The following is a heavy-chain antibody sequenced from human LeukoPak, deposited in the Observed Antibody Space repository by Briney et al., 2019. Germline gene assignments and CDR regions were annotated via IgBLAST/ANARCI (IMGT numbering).Heavy chain of an antibody. CDR1: GFTFSSYW. CDR3: ARDLVYYYDSSGYYFDY. V-gene: IGHV3-7*01. J-gene: IGHJ4*02. CDR2: IKQDGSGK. Sequence: GGSLRLSCAASGFTFSSYWMSWVRQAPGKGLEWVANIKQDGSGKYYVDSVKGRFTISRDNAKSSLYLQMNSLRAEDTAVYYCARDLVYYYDSSGYYFDYWGQGTLVTVSS. D-gene: IGHD3-22*01.